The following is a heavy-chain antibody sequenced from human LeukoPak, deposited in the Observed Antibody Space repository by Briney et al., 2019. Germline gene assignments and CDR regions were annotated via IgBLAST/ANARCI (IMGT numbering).Heavy chain of an antibody. CDR1: GGSFSGYY. CDR2: INHSGST. D-gene: IGHD3-22*01. V-gene: IGHV4-34*01. CDR3: VTYYFGSSGPKKNY. J-gene: IGHJ4*02. Sequence: SETLSLTCAVYGGSFSGYYWSWIRQPPGKGLEWIGEINHSGSTNYNPSPKSRVTISVDTSKKQFSLKLSSVTAADTAVYYCVTYYFGSSGPKKNYWGQGTLVTVSS.